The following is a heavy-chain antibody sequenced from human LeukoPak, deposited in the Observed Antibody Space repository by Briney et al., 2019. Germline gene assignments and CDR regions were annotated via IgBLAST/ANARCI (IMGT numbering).Heavy chain of an antibody. CDR1: GGSISSSNW. V-gene: IGHV4-4*02. CDR2: IYHSGST. CDR3: ARTVLRFSHYFDS. D-gene: IGHD3-3*01. Sequence: SSGTLSLTCAVSGGSISSSNWWSWVRQPPGKGLEWIGEIYHSGSTNYNPSLKSRVTISVDKSKNQFSLRLTSVTAADTAVYYCARTVLRFSHYFDSWGQGTLVTVSS. J-gene: IGHJ4*02.